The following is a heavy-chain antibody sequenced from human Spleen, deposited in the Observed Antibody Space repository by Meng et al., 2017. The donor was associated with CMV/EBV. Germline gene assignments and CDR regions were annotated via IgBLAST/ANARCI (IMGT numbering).Heavy chain of an antibody. D-gene: IGHD3-22*01. CDR1: GYTFIGYD. CDR2: INPKSGGT. J-gene: IGHJ6*02. Sequence: ASVKVSCKASGYTFIGYDLHWVRQAPGQGLEWMGWINPKSGGTNYAQRFQGRVTITRDTSINTVYMELRRLRSDDTAVYFCAKSLYTNYYSTYYGLDVWGQGTTVTVSS. CDR3: AKSLYTNYYSTYYGLDV. V-gene: IGHV1-2*02.